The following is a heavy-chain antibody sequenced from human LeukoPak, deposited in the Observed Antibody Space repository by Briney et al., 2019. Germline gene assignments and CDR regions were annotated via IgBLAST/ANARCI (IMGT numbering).Heavy chain of an antibody. CDR3: VRDDCSSISCYHNWFDP. CDR1: GFTFSSYW. Sequence: GGSLRLSCAASGFTFSSYWMSWVRQAPGKGLGWVANIKQDGSEKYYVDSVKGRFTISRDNAKNSLYLQMNSLRAEDTAVYYCVRDDCSSISCYHNWFDPWGQGTLVTVSS. CDR2: IKQDGSEK. J-gene: IGHJ5*02. V-gene: IGHV3-7*01. D-gene: IGHD2-2*01.